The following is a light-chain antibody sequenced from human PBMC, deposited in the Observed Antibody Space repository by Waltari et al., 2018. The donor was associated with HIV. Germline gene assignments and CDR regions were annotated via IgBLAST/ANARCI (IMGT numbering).Light chain of an antibody. CDR1: SSDGGGYNL. J-gene: IGLJ2*01. Sequence: QSALTQPASVSGSPGPSITIPCTGTSSDGGGYNLVSWYQQHPGKAPKLMIYEVSKRPSGVSNRFSGSKSGNTASLTISGLQAEDEADYYCCAYAGSTTYVIFGGGTKLTVL. CDR3: CAYAGSTTYVI. V-gene: IGLV2-23*02. CDR2: EVS.